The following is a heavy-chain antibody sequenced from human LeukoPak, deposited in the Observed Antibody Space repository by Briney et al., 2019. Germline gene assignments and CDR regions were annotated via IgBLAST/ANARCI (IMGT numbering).Heavy chain of an antibody. J-gene: IGHJ4*02. CDR2: IQYDGTFK. Sequence: GGSLRLSCVASGFTFSSYGMHWVRQAPVKGLEWVAFIQYDGTFKSYTDSVKGRFTISRDNSKNTVYLQMNSLRAEDTAVYYCAREGYGAYYLDXXXQGTLVTVSS. CDR3: AREGYGAYYLDX. D-gene: IGHD4/OR15-4a*01. CDR1: GFTFSSYG. V-gene: IGHV3-30*02.